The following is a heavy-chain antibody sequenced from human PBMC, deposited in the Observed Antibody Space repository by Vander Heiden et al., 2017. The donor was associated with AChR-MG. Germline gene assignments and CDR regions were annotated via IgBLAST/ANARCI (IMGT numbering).Heavy chain of an antibody. V-gene: IGHV2-5*02. Sequence: QITLKESGPTLVKPKQTPTLTCTSSGFSLSPRGVAVGWIRQPPGKALEWLALIYWDGDKRYSPSLKTRLTIAKDTSKNQVVLTMSNMDSVDTATYYCAHEGFYGSKGMDVWGQGTAVTVS. D-gene: IGHD3-10*01. CDR1: GFSLSPRGVA. CDR2: IYWDGDK. J-gene: IGHJ6*02. CDR3: AHEGFYGSKGMDV.